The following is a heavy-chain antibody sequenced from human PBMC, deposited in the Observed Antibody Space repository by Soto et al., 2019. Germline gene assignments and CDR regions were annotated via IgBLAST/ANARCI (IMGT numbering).Heavy chain of an antibody. Sequence: QLQLQESGSGLVKPSQTLSLTCAVSGGSVSSATYSWSWIRQSPEKGLEWIGYIYHSGTTYYNPSLKGRATISLDKAKNPISLHLSSVTAADTAVYYCARGYGSGSYFPFDYWGQGTLVRVS. CDR2: IYHSGTT. J-gene: IGHJ4*02. CDR3: ARGYGSGSYFPFDY. CDR1: GGSVSSATYS. V-gene: IGHV4-30-2*06. D-gene: IGHD3-10*01.